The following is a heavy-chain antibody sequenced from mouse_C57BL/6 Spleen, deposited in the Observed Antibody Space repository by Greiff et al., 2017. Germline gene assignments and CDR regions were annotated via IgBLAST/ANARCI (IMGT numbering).Heavy chain of an antibody. J-gene: IGHJ1*03. Sequence: QVQLQQPGTELVKPGASVKLSCKASGFPFTSYWMHWVKQRPGQGLEWIGNINPSNGGTNYNEKFKSKATLTVDKSSSTAYMQLSSLTSEDSAVYYCSRCSYEFYCYFGGWGTGTTVTGSS. CDR1: GFPFTSYW. V-gene: IGHV1-53*01. CDR3: SRCSYEFYCYFGG. D-gene: IGHD2-3*01. CDR2: INPSNGGT.